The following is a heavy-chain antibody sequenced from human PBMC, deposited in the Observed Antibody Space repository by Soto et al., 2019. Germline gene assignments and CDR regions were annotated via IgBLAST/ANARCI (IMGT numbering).Heavy chain of an antibody. CDR1: GGTFSSYA. D-gene: IGHD3-9*01. V-gene: IGHV1-69*13. J-gene: IGHJ6*02. CDR2: IIPIFGTA. CDR3: ARAILGDYDILTGYATTIYYYYGMDV. Sequence: SVKVSCNASGGTFSSYAISWVRQAPGQGLEWMGGIIPIFGTANYAQKFQGRVTITADESTSTAYMELSSLRSEDTAVYYCARAILGDYDILTGYATTIYYYYGMDVWGQGTTVTVSS.